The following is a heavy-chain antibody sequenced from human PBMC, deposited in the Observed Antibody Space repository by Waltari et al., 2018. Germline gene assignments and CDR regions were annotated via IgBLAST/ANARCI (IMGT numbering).Heavy chain of an antibody. D-gene: IGHD3-16*01. CDR2: ILYYGEIK. J-gene: IGHJ3*02. CDR3: ARDPVGVPNAFAI. CDR1: GFSVSNYG. V-gene: IGHV3-33*01. Sequence: QVHLVESGGGVVQPGRSLTVSCEASGFSVSNYGMHWVRKVPGKGREGVSVILYYGEIKDYGDSMKGRFTISRDNSKNTLSLQMNSLRAEDTAIYYCARDPVGVPNAFAIWGQGTMVTVSS.